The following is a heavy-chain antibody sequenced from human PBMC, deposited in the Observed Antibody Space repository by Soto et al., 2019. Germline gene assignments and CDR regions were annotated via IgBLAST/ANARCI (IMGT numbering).Heavy chain of an antibody. CDR1: SDSISSYY. CDR2: ISYSGST. CDR3: ARGTSWQLPFDY. J-gene: IGHJ4*02. Sequence: SETLSLTCTVSSDSISSYYWSWIRQPPGKRLEWIGYISYSGSTDYNPSPKSRVTISGDTSKNQFSLKVSSVTAADTAVYYCARGTSWQLPFDYWGQGTLVTVSS. D-gene: IGHD6-13*01. V-gene: IGHV4-59*01.